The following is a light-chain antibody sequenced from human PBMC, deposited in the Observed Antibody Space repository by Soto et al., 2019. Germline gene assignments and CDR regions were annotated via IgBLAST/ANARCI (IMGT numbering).Light chain of an antibody. CDR3: QQDDSFSLT. CDR1: QGISSW. J-gene: IGKJ4*01. Sequence: DIQMTQSPSSVSASVGDRVTITCRASQGISSWLAGYRQKPGKAPKLLIYAASSLQSGVPSRFSRSGSVTEFSHALSSLQPEDFAAHYRQQDDSFSLTFGGGTKV. V-gene: IGKV1D-12*01. CDR2: AAS.